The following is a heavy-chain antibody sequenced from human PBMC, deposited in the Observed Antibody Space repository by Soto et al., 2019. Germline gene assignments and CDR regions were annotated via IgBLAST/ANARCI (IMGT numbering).Heavy chain of an antibody. D-gene: IGHD6-19*01. CDR3: ARDFGDSSGGNYYYGMEV. CDR1: GFTFSSYG. J-gene: IGHJ6*02. Sequence: GGSLRLSCAASGFTFSSYGMHWVRQAPGKGLEWVAVIWYDGSNKYYADSVKGRFTISRDNSKNTLYLQMNSLRAEDTAVYYCARDFGDSSGGNYYYGMEVWGQGTTVTVSS. V-gene: IGHV3-33*01. CDR2: IWYDGSNK.